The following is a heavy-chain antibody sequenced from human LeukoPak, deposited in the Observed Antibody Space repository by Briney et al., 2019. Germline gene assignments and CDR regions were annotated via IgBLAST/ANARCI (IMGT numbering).Heavy chain of an antibody. J-gene: IGHJ6*04. D-gene: IGHD3-22*01. CDR2: ICYSGST. Sequence: PSETLSLTCTVSGGSISSGSYYWGWIRQPPGKGLEWIGSICYSGSTYYNPSLKSRVTISVDTPKNQFSLKLSSVTAADTAVYYCARDSLYYYDSSGPLMDVWGKGTTVTVSS. V-gene: IGHV4-39*07. CDR1: GGSISSGSYY. CDR3: ARDSLYYYDSSGPLMDV.